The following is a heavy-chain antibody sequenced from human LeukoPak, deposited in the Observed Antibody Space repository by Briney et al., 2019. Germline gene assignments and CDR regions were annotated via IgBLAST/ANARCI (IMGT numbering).Heavy chain of an antibody. CDR1: GFTFGDYA. V-gene: IGHV3-23*01. Sequence: GGSLRLSCTASGFTFGDYAMSWFRQAPGKGLEWVSVISGSGDSTHYADSVKGRFTISTDNSKNTLYLQMNSLRVEDTAVYYCAKDRYYGSGSYLGAFDIWGQGTMVTVSS. CDR2: ISGSGDST. D-gene: IGHD3-10*01. J-gene: IGHJ3*02. CDR3: AKDRYYGSGSYLGAFDI.